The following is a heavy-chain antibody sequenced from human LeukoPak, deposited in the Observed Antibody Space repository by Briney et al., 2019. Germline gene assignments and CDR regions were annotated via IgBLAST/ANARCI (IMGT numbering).Heavy chain of an antibody. Sequence: SETLSLTCTVSGGSISSYYWSWIRQPPGKGLEWIGYIYYSGSTNYNPSLKSRVTISVDTSKNQFSLKLSSVTAADTAVYYCARERVAVAEGAPAIDYWGQGTLVTVSS. V-gene: IGHV4-59*12. CDR1: GGSISSYY. D-gene: IGHD6-19*01. CDR2: IYYSGST. J-gene: IGHJ4*02. CDR3: ARERVAVAEGAPAIDY.